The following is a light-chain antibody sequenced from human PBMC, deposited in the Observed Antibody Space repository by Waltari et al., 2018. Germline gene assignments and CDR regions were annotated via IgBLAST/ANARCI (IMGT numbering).Light chain of an antibody. Sequence: DIVMTQSPDSLAVSLGERATINCKSSQSVLYSSNNKNYLAWYQQKPGQPPKLLIYGASTRESGVPDRFSGSGSGTDFTLTISSLQAEDVAVYYCQQYYSPTWTFGQGTKVEIK. V-gene: IGKV4-1*01. CDR3: QQYYSPTWT. J-gene: IGKJ1*01. CDR2: GAS. CDR1: QSVLYSSNNKNY.